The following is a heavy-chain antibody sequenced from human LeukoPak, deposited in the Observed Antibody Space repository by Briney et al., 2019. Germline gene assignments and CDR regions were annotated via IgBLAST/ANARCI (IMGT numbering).Heavy chain of an antibody. D-gene: IGHD4-17*01. CDR1: GFSFSDYW. J-gene: IGHJ5*02. V-gene: IGHV3-7*01. Sequence: GGSLRLSCVASGFSFSDYWVSWVRQTPGKGLEWLANINQYGTEKYYADSMKGRFTISRDNAKNSLYLQMNSLRVEDSGVYYCARDPDSGDAYNWFDPWGQGTQVTASS. CDR3: ARDPDSGDAYNWFDP. CDR2: INQYGTEK.